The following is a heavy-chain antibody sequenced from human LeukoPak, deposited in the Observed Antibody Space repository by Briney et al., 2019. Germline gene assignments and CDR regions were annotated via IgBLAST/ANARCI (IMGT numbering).Heavy chain of an antibody. J-gene: IGHJ4*02. CDR2: INPTDGST. V-gene: IGHV1-46*01. CDR1: GYTFTNYY. D-gene: IGHD1-1*01. CDR3: ARAIQPKFYFDY. Sequence: ASVNVSCKASGYTFTNYYVHWVRQAPGQGLEWMGLINPTDGSTNYAQNFQGRVTMTRDTSTTTVHMELSSLRSDDTAVYYCARAIQPKFYFDYWGQGTLVTVSS.